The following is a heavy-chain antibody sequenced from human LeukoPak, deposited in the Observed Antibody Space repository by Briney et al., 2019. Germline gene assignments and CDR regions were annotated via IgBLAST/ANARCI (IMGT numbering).Heavy chain of an antibody. V-gene: IGHV4-59*01. CDR3: ARGVIGGNWFDP. Sequence: SETPSLTCTVSGGSISSYYWSWIRQPPGKGLEWIGYIYYSGSTNYNPSLKSRVTISVDTSKNQFSLKLSSVTAADTAVYYCARGVIGGNWFDPWGQGTLVTVSS. CDR1: GGSISSYY. J-gene: IGHJ5*02. CDR2: IYYSGST. D-gene: IGHD4-23*01.